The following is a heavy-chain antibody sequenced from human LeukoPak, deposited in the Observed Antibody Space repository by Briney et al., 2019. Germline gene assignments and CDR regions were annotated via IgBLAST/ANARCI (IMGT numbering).Heavy chain of an antibody. CDR2: ITDTGGLT. CDR3: ARDGSYWVVGERDAFDI. Sequence: GGSLRLSCAASGFTFSSYGMHWVRQAPGKGLEWVSTITDTGGLTYYADSVKGRFTISRDNSKNTLYLQMNSLRAEDTAVYYCARDGSYWVVGERDAFDIWGQGTMVTVSS. D-gene: IGHD1-26*01. J-gene: IGHJ3*02. V-gene: IGHV3-NL1*01. CDR1: GFTFSSYG.